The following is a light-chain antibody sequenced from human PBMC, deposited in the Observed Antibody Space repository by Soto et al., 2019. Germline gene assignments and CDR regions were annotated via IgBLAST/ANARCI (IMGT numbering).Light chain of an antibody. Sequence: EIVMTQSPVTLSVSPGERATLSCRASQSVSRDLAWYQQKXXQXPRLLIYGASTRATGIPDRFRGGGSGTEFTLTISSLQSEDFAVYYCQQYNDWPPYTFGQGTKLEIK. CDR2: GAS. CDR3: QQYNDWPPYT. J-gene: IGKJ2*01. V-gene: IGKV3-15*01. CDR1: QSVSRD.